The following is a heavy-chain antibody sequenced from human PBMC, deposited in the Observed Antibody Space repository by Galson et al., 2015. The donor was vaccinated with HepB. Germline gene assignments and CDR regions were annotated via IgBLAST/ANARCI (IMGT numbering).Heavy chain of an antibody. Sequence: SLRLSCAASGFTFSSYGMHWVRQAPGKGLEWVAFIRYDGSNKYYADSVKGRFTISRDNSKNTLYLQMNSLRAEDTAVYYCAKDPRSSSWHLLNWFDPWGQGTLVTVSS. V-gene: IGHV3-30*02. D-gene: IGHD6-13*01. CDR3: AKDPRSSSWHLLNWFDP. J-gene: IGHJ5*02. CDR2: IRYDGSNK. CDR1: GFTFSSYG.